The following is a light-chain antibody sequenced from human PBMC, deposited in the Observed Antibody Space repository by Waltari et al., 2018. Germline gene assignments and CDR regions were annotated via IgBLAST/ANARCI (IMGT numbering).Light chain of an antibody. CDR2: AAS. CDR1: QSIRSY. V-gene: IGKV1-39*01. Sequence: DIQMTQSPSSLSASVGDRVTITCRASQSIRSYLNWYQQKPGKAPKLLIYAASSLQSGVPSRFSGSVSGTDFTLTISSLQPEDFATYYCQQSYSTLWTFGQGTKVEIK. CDR3: QQSYSTLWT. J-gene: IGKJ1*01.